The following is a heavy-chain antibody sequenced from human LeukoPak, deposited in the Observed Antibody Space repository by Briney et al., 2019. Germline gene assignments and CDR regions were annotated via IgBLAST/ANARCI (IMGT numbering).Heavy chain of an antibody. D-gene: IGHD6-6*01. V-gene: IGHV3-7*01. CDR1: GFTLSSYW. CDR3: ARDGEIAARPPQSSDFDY. Sequence: GGSLRLSCAASGFTLSSYWMSWVRQAPGKGLEWVANIKQDGSEKYYVDSVRGRFTISRDNAKNSLYLQMNSLKAEDTAVYYCARDGEIAARPPQSSDFDYWGQGTLVTVSS. J-gene: IGHJ4*02. CDR2: IKQDGSEK.